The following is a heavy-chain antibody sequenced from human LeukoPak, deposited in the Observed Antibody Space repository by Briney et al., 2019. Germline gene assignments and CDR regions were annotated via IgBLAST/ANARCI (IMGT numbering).Heavy chain of an antibody. J-gene: IGHJ6*03. CDR2: IIPIFGTA. CDR1: GGTFSSYA. CDR3: ATAYGWERLLRCYYYYMDV. Sequence: SVKVSCKASGGTFSSYAISWVRQAPGQGLEWMGGIIPIFGTANYAQKFQGRVTITADESTSTAYMELSSLRSEDTAVYYCATAYGWERLLRCYYYYMDVWGKGTTVTISS. D-gene: IGHD1-26*01. V-gene: IGHV1-69*13.